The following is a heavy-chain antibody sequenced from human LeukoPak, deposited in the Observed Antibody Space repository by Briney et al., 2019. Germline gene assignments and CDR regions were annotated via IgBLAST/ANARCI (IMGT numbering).Heavy chain of an antibody. CDR2: IYHSGST. V-gene: IGHV4-4*02. D-gene: IGHD3-22*01. Sequence: PSGTLSLTCAVSGGPISSSNWWSWVRQPPGKGLEWIGEIYHSGSTNYNPSLKSRVTISVDKSKNQFSLKLSSVTAADTAVYYCAREPVDYYDSSGPPYYWGQGTLVTVSS. CDR1: GGPISSSNW. CDR3: AREPVDYYDSSGPPYY. J-gene: IGHJ4*02.